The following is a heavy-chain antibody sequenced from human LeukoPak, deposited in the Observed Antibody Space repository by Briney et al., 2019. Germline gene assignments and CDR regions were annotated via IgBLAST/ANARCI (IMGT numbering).Heavy chain of an antibody. CDR1: GGSFSGYY. V-gene: IGHV4-34*01. CDR3: AKGAGPPWFDP. CDR2: INHSGST. J-gene: IGHJ5*02. Sequence: SETLSLTCAVYGGSFSGYYWSWIRQPPGKGLERIGEINHSGSTNYNPSLKSRVTISVDTSKNQFSLKLSSVTAADTAVYYCAKGAGPPWFDPWGQGILVTVSS. D-gene: IGHD6-19*01.